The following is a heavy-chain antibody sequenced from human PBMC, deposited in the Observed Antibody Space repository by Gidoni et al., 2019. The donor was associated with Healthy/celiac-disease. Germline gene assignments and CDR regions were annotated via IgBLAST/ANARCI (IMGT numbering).Heavy chain of an antibody. Sequence: QLQLQASGPGLVTPSETLSLTCTVSGASISSSSYYWGWIRPPPGKGLEWIGSIYYSGSTYYNPSLKSRVTISVDTSKNQFSLKLSSVTAADTAVYYCARVYSGYERRAFDYWGQGTLVTVSS. CDR2: IYYSGST. CDR1: GASISSSSYY. D-gene: IGHD5-12*01. CDR3: ARVYSGYERRAFDY. V-gene: IGHV4-39*07. J-gene: IGHJ4*02.